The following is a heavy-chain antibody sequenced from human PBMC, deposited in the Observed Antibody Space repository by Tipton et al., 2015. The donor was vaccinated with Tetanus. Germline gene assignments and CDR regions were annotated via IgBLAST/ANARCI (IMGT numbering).Heavy chain of an antibody. V-gene: IGHV1-2*02. CDR3: ARDRDFQYFPKRSGSFDF. CDR1: GYSFSDYY. J-gene: IGHJ4*02. Sequence: QMQLVQSGAEVKKPGDSVTVSCRASGYSFSDYYLHWVRQAPGQGLEWMGWINPHTGGTKFAQRFQGRVTMTRDTSIRTVYMDLSSLTSDDTAIYFCARDRDFQYFPKRSGSFDFWGQGTLVTVSA. D-gene: IGHD3-3*01. CDR2: INPHTGGT.